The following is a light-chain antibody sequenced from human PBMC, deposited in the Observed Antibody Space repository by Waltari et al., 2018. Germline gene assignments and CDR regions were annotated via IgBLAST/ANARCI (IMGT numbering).Light chain of an antibody. J-gene: IGKJ1*01. CDR2: DTS. V-gene: IGKV3-20*01. Sequence: IVLTQYPGTLSLYPGESPTLSCRASQNVGRSLVWYQQKPGQAPRLLIYDTSHRATGIPDRFSGSGSGTDFSLTIARLEPEDFAVYYCQHNVRLPVTFGQGTKVEI. CDR1: QNVGRS. CDR3: QHNVRLPVT.